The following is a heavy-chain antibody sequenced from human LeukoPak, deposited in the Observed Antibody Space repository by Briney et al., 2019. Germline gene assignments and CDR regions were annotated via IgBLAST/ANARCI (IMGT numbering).Heavy chain of an antibody. D-gene: IGHD6-6*01. V-gene: IGHV4-59*11. Sequence: SETLSLTCTVSGGSISSHYWSWIRQPPGKGLEWIGYIYYSGSTNYNPSLKSRVTISVDTSKNQFSLKLSSVTAADTAVYYCAGGYSSSSQYVYWGQGTLVTVSS. CDR2: IYYSGST. CDR1: GGSISSHY. J-gene: IGHJ4*02. CDR3: AGGYSSSSQYVY.